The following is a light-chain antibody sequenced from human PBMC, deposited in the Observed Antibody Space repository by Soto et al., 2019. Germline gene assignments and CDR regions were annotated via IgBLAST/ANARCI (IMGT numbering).Light chain of an antibody. CDR2: STS. J-gene: IGLJ2*01. V-gene: IGLV7-43*01. CDR3: LLYYGGAVV. CDR1: TGAVTSDYY. Sequence: QNVVTQEPSLTVSPGGTVTLTCASSTGAVTSDYYPNWFQQKPGQAPRAVIYSTSNKYSWTPGRFSGSLLGGIAALTLSGVQPEDEAEYYCLLYYGGAVVFGGGTKLTVL.